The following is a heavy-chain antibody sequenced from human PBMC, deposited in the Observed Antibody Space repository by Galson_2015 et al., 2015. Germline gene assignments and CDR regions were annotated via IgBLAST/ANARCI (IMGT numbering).Heavy chain of an antibody. J-gene: IGHJ4*02. CDR1: GYTFTSYY. V-gene: IGHV1-46*01. D-gene: IGHD4-17*01. Sequence: SVKVSCKASGYTFTSYYMHWVRQAPGQGLEWMGIINPSGGSTSYAQKFQGRVTMTRDTSTSTVYMELSSLRSEDTAVYYCATTSDGDYGPRPPIYWGQGTLVTVSS. CDR3: ATTSDGDYGPRPPIY. CDR2: INPSGGST.